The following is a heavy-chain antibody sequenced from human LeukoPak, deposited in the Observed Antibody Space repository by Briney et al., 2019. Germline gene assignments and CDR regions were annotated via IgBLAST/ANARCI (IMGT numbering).Heavy chain of an antibody. V-gene: IGHV3-74*01. CDR1: GFSIRSYW. CDR3: AKDRLYGSGSVGIFDY. D-gene: IGHD3-10*01. Sequence: GGSLRLSCAASGFSIRSYWMHWVRQAPGKGLVWVSRIYSDGTSTSYVDSVKGRFTISRDNAKNTLYLQMNSLRAEDTAVYYCAKDRLYGSGSVGIFDYWGQGTLVTVSS. CDR2: IYSDGTST. J-gene: IGHJ4*02.